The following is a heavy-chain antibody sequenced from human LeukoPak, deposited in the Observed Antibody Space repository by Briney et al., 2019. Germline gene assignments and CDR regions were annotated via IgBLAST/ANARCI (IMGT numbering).Heavy chain of an antibody. D-gene: IGHD1-26*01. CDR3: ARSSGSYPLDY. J-gene: IGHJ4*02. CDR2: ISSNGGST. V-gene: IGHV3-64*01. Sequence: GGSLRLSCAASGFTFSSYAMHWVRQAPGKGLEYVSAISSNGGSTYYANSVKGRFTISRDNSKNTLYLQMGSLRAEDKAVYYCARSSGSYPLDYWGQGTLVTVSS. CDR1: GFTFSSYA.